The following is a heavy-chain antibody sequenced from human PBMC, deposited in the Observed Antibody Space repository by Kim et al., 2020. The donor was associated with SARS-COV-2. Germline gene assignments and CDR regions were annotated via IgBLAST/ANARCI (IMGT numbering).Heavy chain of an antibody. V-gene: IGHV1-2*02. Sequence: ASVKVSCKASGYTFTGYYMHWVRQAPGQGLEWMGWINPNSGGTNYAQKFQGRVTMTRDTSISTAYMELSRLRSDDTAVDYCARDQVPMVRGVRSAFDIWGQGTMVTVSS. D-gene: IGHD3-10*01. CDR1: GYTFTGYY. CDR3: ARDQVPMVRGVRSAFDI. CDR2: INPNSGGT. J-gene: IGHJ3*02.